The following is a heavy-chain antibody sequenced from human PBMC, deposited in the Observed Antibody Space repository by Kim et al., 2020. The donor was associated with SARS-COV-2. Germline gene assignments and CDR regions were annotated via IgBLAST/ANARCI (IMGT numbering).Heavy chain of an antibody. CDR1: GGSISSYY. Sequence: SETLSLTCTVSGGSISSYYWSWIRQPPGKGLEWIGYIYYSGSTNYNPSLKSRVTISVDTSKNQFSLKLSSVTAADTAVYYCARDSHYYYGMDVWGQGTTVTVSS. V-gene: IGHV4-59*01. J-gene: IGHJ6*02. CDR3: ARDSHYYYGMDV. CDR2: IYYSGST.